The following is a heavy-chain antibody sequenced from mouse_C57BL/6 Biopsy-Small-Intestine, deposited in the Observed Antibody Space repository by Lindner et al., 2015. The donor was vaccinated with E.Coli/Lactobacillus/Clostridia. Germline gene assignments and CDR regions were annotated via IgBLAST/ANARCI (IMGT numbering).Heavy chain of an antibody. CDR3: TTRMRRNYYSMDY. Sequence: VQLQESGADLVRPGASVKLSCTASGFNIKDDYMHWVKQRPEQGLEWIGWIDPENGDTESASKFQGKATITSDTSSNTAYLQLSSLTSEDTAVYYCTTRMRRNYYSMDYWGQGTSVTVSS. CDR1: GFNIKDDY. J-gene: IGHJ4*01. V-gene: IGHV14-4*01. CDR2: IDPENGDT.